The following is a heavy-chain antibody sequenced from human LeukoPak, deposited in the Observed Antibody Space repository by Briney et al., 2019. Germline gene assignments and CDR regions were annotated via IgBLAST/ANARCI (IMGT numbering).Heavy chain of an antibody. D-gene: IGHD1-26*01. CDR1: GLTFSSYG. CDR2: IRYDGSNK. Sequence: PGGSLRLSCAASGLTFSSYGMHWVRQAPGKGLEWVAFIRYDGSNKYYADSVKGRFTISRDNSKNTLYLQMNSLRAEDTAVYYCAKDRPTIVGATTGDYWGQGTLVTVSS. CDR3: AKDRPTIVGATTGDY. J-gene: IGHJ4*02. V-gene: IGHV3-30*02.